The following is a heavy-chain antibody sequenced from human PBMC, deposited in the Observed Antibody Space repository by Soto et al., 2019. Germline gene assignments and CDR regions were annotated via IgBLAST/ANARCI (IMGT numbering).Heavy chain of an antibody. J-gene: IGHJ5*02. CDR2: IYYSGST. CDR3: ARDRPLWSGLQPEFDP. CDR1: GGSVSSGSYY. Sequence: SETLSLTCTVSGGSVSSGSYYWSWIRQPPGKGLEWIGYIYYSGSTNYNPSLKSRVTISVDTSKNQFSLKLSSVTAADTAVYYCARDRPLWSGLQPEFDPWGQGTLVTVSS. V-gene: IGHV4-61*01. D-gene: IGHD3-3*01.